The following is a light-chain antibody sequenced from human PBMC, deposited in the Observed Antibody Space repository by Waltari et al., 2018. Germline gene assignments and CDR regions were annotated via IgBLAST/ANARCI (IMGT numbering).Light chain of an antibody. CDR1: QSILSSSNNRNF. J-gene: IGKJ1*01. V-gene: IGKV4-1*01. Sequence: DIVMTQSPNSRAVSLGERATISCKSSQSILSSSNNRNFLSWYQQKPGQPPKLLIYWASTRESGVPDRFSGSGSGTDFTLTISSLQAEDVAVYYRQQYYSDKTFGQGTKVEIK. CDR3: QQYYSDKT. CDR2: WAS.